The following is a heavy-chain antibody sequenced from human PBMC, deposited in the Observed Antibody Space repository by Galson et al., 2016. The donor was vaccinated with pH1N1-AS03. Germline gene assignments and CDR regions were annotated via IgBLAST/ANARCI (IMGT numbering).Heavy chain of an antibody. Sequence: SLRLSCAVGGFTFSSYAMFWVRQAPGKGLEYVSAISGNGFSTYYANSVKDRFTVSRDNSKNTLYLQMGSLIVEDMAVYYCARGPVSYANYWFPPPDYWGQGTLVTVSS. CDR2: ISGNGFST. V-gene: IGHV3-64*01. CDR1: GFTFSSYA. J-gene: IGHJ4*02. CDR3: ARGPVSYANYWFPPPDY. D-gene: IGHD4/OR15-4a*01.